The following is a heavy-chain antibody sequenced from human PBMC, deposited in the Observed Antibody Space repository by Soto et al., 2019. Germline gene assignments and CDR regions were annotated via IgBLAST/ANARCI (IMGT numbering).Heavy chain of an antibody. D-gene: IGHD4-4*01. CDR1: GYSFTSYW. V-gene: IGHV5-10-1*01. CDR2: IDPSDSYT. CDR3: ARLSGFYSNPEKYGMDV. Sequence: PGESLKISCKGSGYSFTSYWISWVRQMPGKGLEWMGRIDPSDSYTNYSPSFQGHVTISADKSISTAYLQWSSLKASDTAMYYCARLSGFYSNPEKYGMDVWGQGTTVTVSS. J-gene: IGHJ6*02.